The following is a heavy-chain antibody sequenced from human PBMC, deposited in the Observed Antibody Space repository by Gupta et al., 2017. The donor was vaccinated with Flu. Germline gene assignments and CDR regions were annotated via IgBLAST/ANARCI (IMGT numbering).Heavy chain of an antibody. CDR1: GYSFSTYA. D-gene: IGHD2-15*01. Sequence: QFQLVQSGPEVKKPGASVKVSCTASGYSFSTYAVQWVRQAPGQRLEWMGWISAGNGYTKYSTNLQGRNTITRDTTADTTLMEVRRLGTEDTAGDYCAGHQLFVGPYMDVWGKGTTVTVSS. V-gene: IGHV1-3*01. CDR2: ISAGNGYT. CDR3: AGHQLFVGPYMDV. J-gene: IGHJ6*03.